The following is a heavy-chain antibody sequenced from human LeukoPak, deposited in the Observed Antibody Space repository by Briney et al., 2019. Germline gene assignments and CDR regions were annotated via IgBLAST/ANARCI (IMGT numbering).Heavy chain of an antibody. V-gene: IGHV4-34*01. CDR2: INHSGST. CDR1: GGSFSGYY. J-gene: IGHJ5*02. D-gene: IGHD2-8*02. CDR3: ARDFTGWFDP. Sequence: SETLSLTCAVYGGSFSGYYWSWIRQPPGKGLEWIGEINHSGSTNYNPSLKSRVTISVDTSKNQFSLKLSSVPASDAAVYYCARDFTGWFDPWGQGTLVTVSS.